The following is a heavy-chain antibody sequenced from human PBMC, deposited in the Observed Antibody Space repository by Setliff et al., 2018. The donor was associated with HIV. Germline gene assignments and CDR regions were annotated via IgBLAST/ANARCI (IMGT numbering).Heavy chain of an antibody. V-gene: IGHV1-2*02. Sequence: GASVKVSCKASGYTFFEYYMFWLRQAPGQGLEWMGWINPYNGATKSAHKFQGRVTVTRDTSITTTYTELTRLTSDDTAIYYCARAPIYCGGDCYLFDYWGQGTLVTVSS. D-gene: IGHD2-21*02. CDR1: GYTFFEYY. CDR3: ARAPIYCGGDCYLFDY. J-gene: IGHJ4*02. CDR2: INPYNGAT.